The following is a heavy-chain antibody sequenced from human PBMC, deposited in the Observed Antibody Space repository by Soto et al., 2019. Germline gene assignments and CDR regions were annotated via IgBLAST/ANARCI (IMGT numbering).Heavy chain of an antibody. CDR2: INSDGSSK. Sequence: EVQLVESGGGLVQPGGSLRLSCAASGFTFSSYWMHWVRQAPGKGLVWVSRINSDGSSKSYAESVKGRITISRDNAKNTLYLQMNSLRAEDTAVYYCARERYYDWLFQDFDYWGQGTVVTVSS. CDR1: GFTFSSYW. D-gene: IGHD3-9*01. V-gene: IGHV3-74*01. J-gene: IGHJ4*02. CDR3: ARERYYDWLFQDFDY.